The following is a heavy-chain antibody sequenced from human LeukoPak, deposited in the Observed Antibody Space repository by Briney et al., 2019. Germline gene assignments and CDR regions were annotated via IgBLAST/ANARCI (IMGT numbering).Heavy chain of an antibody. D-gene: IGHD3/OR15-3a*01. CDR2: IYYSGST. Sequence: SETLSLTCSVSGDSISTSSSYWGWIRQPPGKGLEWIGSIYYSGSTYYNTSLKSRVTTSVDTSKNQFSLKLNSVTAADTAVYYCARQTGSGLFILPGGQGTLVTVSS. V-gene: IGHV4-39*01. CDR3: ARQTGSGLFILP. J-gene: IGHJ4*02. CDR1: GDSISTSSSY.